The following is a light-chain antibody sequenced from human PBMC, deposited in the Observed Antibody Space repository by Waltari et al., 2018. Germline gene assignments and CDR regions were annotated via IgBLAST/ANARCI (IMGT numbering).Light chain of an antibody. Sequence: QSALTQPASVSGSPGQSITISCSGISSDVGGYNFVSWYQQHPGKAPKLLIFDVSNRPSGGSNRVSGSKSRNTASLTISGLQPEDEADYYCSSYRRSSTYVLLGGGTKLTVL. V-gene: IGLV2-14*03. CDR2: DVS. CDR3: SSYRRSSTYVL. J-gene: IGLJ2*01. CDR1: SSDVGGYNF.